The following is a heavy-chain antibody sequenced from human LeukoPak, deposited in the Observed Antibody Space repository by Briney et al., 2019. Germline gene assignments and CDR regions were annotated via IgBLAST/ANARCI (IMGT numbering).Heavy chain of an antibody. V-gene: IGHV1-46*01. D-gene: IGHD6-6*01. J-gene: IGHJ6*02. CDR1: RYTLTRSF. CDR2: INPSGGST. CDR3: AGDYKQLEYYDCYYGMDV. Sequence: AAVKVSCKESRYTLTRSFMHCVRPTPGQGLEWMGIINPSGGSTSYAQKFQGRVTMTRDTSTSTVYMELCSLRSEDTAVYYCAGDYKQLEYYDCYYGMDVWGQGTTVTVSS.